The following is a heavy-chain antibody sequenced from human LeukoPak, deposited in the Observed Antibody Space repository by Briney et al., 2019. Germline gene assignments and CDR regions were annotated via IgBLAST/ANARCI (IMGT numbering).Heavy chain of an antibody. CDR3: AKVRSGSANWALRIFDN. V-gene: IGHV3-23*01. CDR1: GFAFGSEA. J-gene: IGHJ4*02. CDR2: ISPGGGTT. Sequence: PGGSLRLSCAVSGFAFGSEAMSWVRQSPARGLEWVASISPGGGTTYYADYVKGRFTIFRDNSNNTLYVQMNSLRAEDTAVYYCAKVRSGSANWALRIFDNWGQGTLVTVSS. D-gene: IGHD1-1*01.